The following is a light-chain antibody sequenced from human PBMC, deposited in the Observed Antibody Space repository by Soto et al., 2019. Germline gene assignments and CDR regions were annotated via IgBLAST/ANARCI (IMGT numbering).Light chain of an antibody. Sequence: DIQMTQSPSSVSASVGNRVTITCGASQGISSRLAWYQQKPGKAPKFLIYAASSLHSGVPSRFSGSGSGPDFTLTISSLQPEDFATYFCQQANSFPPTFGGGTKVEIK. J-gene: IGKJ4*01. CDR3: QQANSFPPT. CDR2: AAS. CDR1: QGISSR. V-gene: IGKV1-12*01.